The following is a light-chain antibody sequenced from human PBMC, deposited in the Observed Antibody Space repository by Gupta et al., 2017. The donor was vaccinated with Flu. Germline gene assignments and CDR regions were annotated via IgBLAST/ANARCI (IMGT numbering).Light chain of an antibody. J-gene: IGLJ3*02. CDR2: END. Sequence: QSVLTQPPSVSAAAGQKVTISCSGRTSNIGANYVSWYQQFPGRAPRLLILENDRRLAGIPDRFSGSKSGTSATLDITELQTGDEADYYCGTWDNSLNHARVFGGGTTLTVL. V-gene: IGLV1-51*02. CDR3: GTWDNSLNHARV. CDR1: TSNIGANY.